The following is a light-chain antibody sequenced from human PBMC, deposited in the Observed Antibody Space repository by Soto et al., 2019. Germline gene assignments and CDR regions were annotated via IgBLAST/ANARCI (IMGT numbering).Light chain of an antibody. CDR2: SNN. CDR3: SSYTTSNTRQIV. J-gene: IGLJ1*01. CDR1: SSNIGSNT. V-gene: IGLV1-44*01. Sequence: QSVLTQPPSASGTPGQRVTISCSGSSSNIGSNTVNWYQQLPGTAPKLLIYSNNQRPSGVPDRFSGSKSGNTASLTISGLQAEDEADYYCSSYTTSNTRQIVFGTGTKVT.